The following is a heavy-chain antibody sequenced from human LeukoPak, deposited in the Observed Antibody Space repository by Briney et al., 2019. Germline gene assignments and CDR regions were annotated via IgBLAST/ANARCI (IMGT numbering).Heavy chain of an antibody. CDR2: IYSSGST. D-gene: IGHD3-10*01. CDR3: ARVFDSGSQAYYMDV. J-gene: IGHJ6*03. V-gene: IGHV4-59*01. Sequence: SETLSLTCNVSGGSIRGYYWSWIRQPPGKVLEWIGYIYSSGSTNYNPSLKSRVTMSVDTSKNQFSLKVSSVTAADTAVCYCARVFDSGSQAYYMDVWGKGTTVTISS. CDR1: GGSIRGYY.